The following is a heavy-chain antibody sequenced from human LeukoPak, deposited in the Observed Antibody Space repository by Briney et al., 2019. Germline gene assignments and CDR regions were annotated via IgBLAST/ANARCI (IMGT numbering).Heavy chain of an antibody. Sequence: SETLSLTCTVSGGSVSSGTHYWSWIRQPPGEGLEWIGYIYYTGSTNYNPSLKSRVSMSIDASKNQFSLKLTSVTAADTAVYYCASAPNVDFYDYWGQGTLVTVSS. V-gene: IGHV4-61*01. J-gene: IGHJ4*02. CDR1: GGSVSSGTHY. CDR2: IYYTGST. CDR3: ASAPNVDFYDY.